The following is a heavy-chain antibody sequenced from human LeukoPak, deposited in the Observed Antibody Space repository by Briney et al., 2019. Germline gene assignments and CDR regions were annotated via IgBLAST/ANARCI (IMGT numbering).Heavy chain of an antibody. CDR2: INDDSSDI. Sequence: GSLGLSCAASGFTCSLYAMNWVRQGPGKGLEWVSYINDDSSDIHYAGSVRGRFTISRDDARKTLYLQLSSLRVEDTAVYYCARDTFQPGLIDSWGQGTLVTVSS. J-gene: IGHJ4*02. CDR1: GFTCSLYA. D-gene: IGHD2-2*01. V-gene: IGHV3-21*05. CDR3: ARDTFQPGLIDS.